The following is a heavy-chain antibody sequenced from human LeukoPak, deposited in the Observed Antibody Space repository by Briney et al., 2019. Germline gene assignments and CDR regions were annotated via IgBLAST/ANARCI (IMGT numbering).Heavy chain of an antibody. CDR2: ISVDGSNE. V-gene: IGHV3-30*18. D-gene: IGHD6-13*01. CDR3: AKSAYSSSWSYFDY. J-gene: IGHJ4*02. Sequence: GRSLRLSCAASGFTFSNFGMHWVRQAPGKGLEWVAVISVDGSNEYYADSVKGRFIISRDNSQNTLYLQMNSLRAEDTAVYYCAKSAYSSSWSYFDYWGQGTLVTVSS. CDR1: GFTFSNFG.